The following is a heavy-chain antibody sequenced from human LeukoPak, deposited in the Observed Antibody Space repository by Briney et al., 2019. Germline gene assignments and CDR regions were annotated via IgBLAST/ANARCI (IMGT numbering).Heavy chain of an antibody. CDR1: GFTFSSHW. CDR2: IKKDGSEK. Sequence: GGSLRLSCAASGFTFSSHWMSWVRQAPGKGLEWVANIKKDGSEKYYVDAVKGRFTISRDNSKNTLYLQMNSLRAKDTAVYYCAKDRKYYGSGSYYTDYWGQGTLVTVSS. D-gene: IGHD3-10*01. CDR3: AKDRKYYGSGSYYTDY. V-gene: IGHV3-7*01. J-gene: IGHJ4*02.